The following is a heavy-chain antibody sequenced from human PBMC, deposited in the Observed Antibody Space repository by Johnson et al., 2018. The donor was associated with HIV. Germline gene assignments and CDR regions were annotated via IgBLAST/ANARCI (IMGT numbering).Heavy chain of an antibody. CDR1: GFSLSDYY. CDR2: VRGSSSGI. D-gene: IGHD3-10*01. Sequence: QVQLVESGGGLVKPGASLRLSCAASGFSLSDYYMSWIRQAPGKGLEWVSYVRGSSSGIYYADPVKGRFTISRDNSKNTLYLKMNSLRAEDTAVYYRAKIGEGRWPRAAAFDIWGQERTDTDSS. CDR3: AKIGEGRWPRAAAFDI. J-gene: IGHJ3*02. V-gene: IGHV3-11*01.